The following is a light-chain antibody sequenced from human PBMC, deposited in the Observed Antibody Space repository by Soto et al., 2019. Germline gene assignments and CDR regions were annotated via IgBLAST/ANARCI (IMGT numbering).Light chain of an antibody. V-gene: IGKV3-20*01. J-gene: IGKJ1*01. Sequence: EVVLTQSPGTLSLSPGESATLSCRASQSVYINSLAWYQHKRGRAPRLLIYGASTRATAVPDRFTGSGSGTDFALTISSLEPEDAAVYFCQQYGSIRTFGQGTKVDIK. CDR3: QQYGSIRT. CDR1: QSVYINS. CDR2: GAS.